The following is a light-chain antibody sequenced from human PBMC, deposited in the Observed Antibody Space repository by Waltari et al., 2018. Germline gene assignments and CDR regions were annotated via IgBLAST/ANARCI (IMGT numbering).Light chain of an antibody. CDR2: DVN. V-gene: IGLV2-14*03. CDR3: SSYTNRDTHVI. CDR1: NSDVGGYNY. J-gene: IGLJ2*01. Sequence: QSTLTQPAPAPGSPGQSITISCTGTNSDVGGYNYFSWYQQLPGKAPKLMIYDVNKWPSGVSNRFSGSKSGNTASLTISGLQAEDEADYYCSSYTNRDTHVIFGGGTKLTVL.